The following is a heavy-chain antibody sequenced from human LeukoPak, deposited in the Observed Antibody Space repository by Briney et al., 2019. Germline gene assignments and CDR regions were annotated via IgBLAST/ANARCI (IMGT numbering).Heavy chain of an antibody. V-gene: IGHV3-30*14. D-gene: IGHD1-26*01. Sequence: QPGRSLRLSCAASGFTFTNYALHWVRQAPGKGLEWVAVISYDGTNKYYADSVKGRFSISRDNSKNTLHLHMSTLRAEDTALYYCVKDVGGSYAFDYWGQGILVTVAS. CDR2: ISYDGTNK. J-gene: IGHJ4*02. CDR1: GFTFTNYA. CDR3: VKDVGGSYAFDY.